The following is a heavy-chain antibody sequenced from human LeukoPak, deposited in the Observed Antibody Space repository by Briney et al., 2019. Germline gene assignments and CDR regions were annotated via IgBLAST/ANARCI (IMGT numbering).Heavy chain of an antibody. CDR2: IYPGDSDT. CDR3: ARQNDFRLDY. CDR1: GYTFSSYW. V-gene: IGHV5-51*01. Sequence: GESLRISCKGSGYTFSSYWIGWVRQTPGKGLEGMGIIYPGDSDTRYSPSLQGRVTISFDTSIGTAPLQWSSLKASETAIYYCARQNDFRLDYWGQGTLVTVSS. J-gene: IGHJ4*02. D-gene: IGHD3-3*01.